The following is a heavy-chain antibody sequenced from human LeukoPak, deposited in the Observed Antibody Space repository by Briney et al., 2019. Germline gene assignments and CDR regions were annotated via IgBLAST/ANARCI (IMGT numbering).Heavy chain of an antibody. Sequence: GGSLRLSCAASGFTFSSYAMSWVRQAPGKGLEWVSAISGSGGDTYYADSVKGRFAISRDNSKNTLYLQMNSLRADDTAVYYCAREGHCSTTSCYTPFDYWGQGTLVTVSS. J-gene: IGHJ4*02. D-gene: IGHD2-2*02. CDR1: GFTFSSYA. V-gene: IGHV3-23*01. CDR2: ISGSGGDT. CDR3: AREGHCSTTSCYTPFDY.